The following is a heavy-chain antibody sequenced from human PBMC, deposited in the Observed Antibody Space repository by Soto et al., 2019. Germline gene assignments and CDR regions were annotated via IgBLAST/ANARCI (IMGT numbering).Heavy chain of an antibody. CDR2: IIPICGTA. CDR1: GGTFSSYA. CDR3: ARRRDYVWGALGY. Sequence: SVKVSCKASGGTFSSYAISWVRQAPGQGLEWMGGIIPICGTANYAQKLQGRVTITADESTSTAYMELSSLRSEDTAVYYCARRRDYVWGALGYWGQGTLVTVSS. V-gene: IGHV1-69*13. J-gene: IGHJ4*02. D-gene: IGHD3-16*01.